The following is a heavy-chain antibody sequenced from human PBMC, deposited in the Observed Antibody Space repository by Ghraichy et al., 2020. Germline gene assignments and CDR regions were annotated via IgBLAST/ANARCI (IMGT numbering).Heavy chain of an antibody. V-gene: IGHV4-39*01. CDR3: ASHIMITFGGVISDFDY. J-gene: IGHJ4*02. D-gene: IGHD3-16*02. CDR2: IYYSGST. CDR1: GGSISSSSYY. Sequence: SETLSLTCTVSGGSISSSSYYWGWIRQPPGKGLEWIGSIYYSGSTYYNPSLKSRVTISVDTSKNQFSLKLSSVTAADTAVYYCASHIMITFGGVISDFDYWGQGTLVTVSS.